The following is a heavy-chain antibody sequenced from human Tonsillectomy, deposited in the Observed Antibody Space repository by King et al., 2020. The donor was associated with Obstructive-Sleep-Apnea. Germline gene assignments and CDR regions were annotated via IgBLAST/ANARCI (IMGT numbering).Heavy chain of an antibody. J-gene: IGHJ2*01. V-gene: IGHV3-30*04. Sequence: VQLVESGGGVVQPGRSLRLSCAASGFTFSSYAMHWVRQAPGKGLEWVAVISYDGSNKYYSYSVKGRFTISRDNSNNTLYLQMNSLRTEDTAVYDCARDPGYCSSTSCYDSGWYFDLWGRGTLVTVSS. CDR1: GFTFSSYA. CDR3: ARDPGYCSSTSCYDSGWYFDL. D-gene: IGHD2-2*03. CDR2: ISYDGSNK.